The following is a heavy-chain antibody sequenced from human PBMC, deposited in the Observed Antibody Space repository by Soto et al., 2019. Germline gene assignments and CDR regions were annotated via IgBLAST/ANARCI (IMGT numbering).Heavy chain of an antibody. V-gene: IGHV1-8*01. J-gene: IGHJ6*02. D-gene: IGHD6-13*01. Sequence: QVQLVQSGAEVKKPGASVKVSCKASGYTFTSYDINWVRQATGQGLEWMGWMNPNSGNTGYAQKFQGRVTMTRNTSISTAYMELSSLSAEDTAVYYCARRGYSSSWYSYYYYGMDVWGQGTTVTVSS. CDR1: GYTFTSYD. CDR2: MNPNSGNT. CDR3: ARRGYSSSWYSYYYYGMDV.